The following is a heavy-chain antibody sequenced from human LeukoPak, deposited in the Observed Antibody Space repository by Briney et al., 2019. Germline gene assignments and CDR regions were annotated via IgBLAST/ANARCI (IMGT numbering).Heavy chain of an antibody. CDR2: IRYDGSNK. J-gene: IGHJ4*02. CDR1: GFTFSSYG. D-gene: IGHD3-3*01. CDR3: AKDRVRFLEWLDY. Sequence: GGSLRLSCAASGFTFSSYGMHWVRQAPGKGLEWVAFIRYDGSNKYYADSVKGRFTISRDNSKNTLYLQMNSLRAEDTAVYYCAKDRVRFLEWLDYWGQGTLVTASS. V-gene: IGHV3-30*02.